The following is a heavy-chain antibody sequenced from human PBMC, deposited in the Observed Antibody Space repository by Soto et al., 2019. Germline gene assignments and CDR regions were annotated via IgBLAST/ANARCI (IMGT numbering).Heavy chain of an antibody. D-gene: IGHD6-19*01. J-gene: IGHJ4*02. Sequence: SETLSLTCAVSGYSISLGYYWGWIRQPPGKGLEWIGYIYYSGSTNYNPSLKSRVTISVDTSKNQFSLKLSSVTAADTAVYYCARESSSQPSFDYWGQGTLVTVSS. V-gene: IGHV4-59*01. CDR3: ARESSSQPSFDY. CDR2: IYYSGST. CDR1: GYSISLGYY.